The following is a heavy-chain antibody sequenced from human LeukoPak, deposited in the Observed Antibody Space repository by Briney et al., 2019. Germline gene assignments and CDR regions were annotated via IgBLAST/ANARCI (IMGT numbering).Heavy chain of an antibody. J-gene: IGHJ4*02. CDR3: ARVPPYCGGDCYFDY. V-gene: IGHV4-59*01. CDR1: GGSISSYY. CDR2: IYNSGST. Sequence: SETLSLTCTVSGGSISSYYWSWIRQPPGKGLEWIGYIYNSGSTNYNPSLKSRVTISVDTSKNQFSLKLSSVTAADTAVYHCARVPPYCGGDCYFDYWGQGTLVTVSA. D-gene: IGHD2-21*02.